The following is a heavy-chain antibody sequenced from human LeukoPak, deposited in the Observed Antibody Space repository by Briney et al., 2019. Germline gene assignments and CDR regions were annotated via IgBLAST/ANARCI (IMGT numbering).Heavy chain of an antibody. V-gene: IGHV3-7*01. D-gene: IGHD3-3*02. CDR2: IKQDGSEK. CDR1: GFTFSSYW. CDR3: ARVQSDHFTSGAFDV. J-gene: IGHJ3*01. Sequence: PGGSLRLSCAASGFTFSSYWMSWVRQAPGKGLEWVANIKQDGSEKYYVDSVKGRFTISRDNAKNSLYLQMNSLRAEDTAVYYCARVQSDHFTSGAFDVWGQGTMVTVSS.